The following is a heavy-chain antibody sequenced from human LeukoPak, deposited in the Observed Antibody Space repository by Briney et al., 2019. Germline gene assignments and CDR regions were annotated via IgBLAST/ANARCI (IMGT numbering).Heavy chain of an antibody. CDR3: AKTYSSGLYYGMDV. CDR1: GGSISSYY. J-gene: IGHJ6*02. V-gene: IGHV4-59*01. D-gene: IGHD6-19*01. Sequence: SETLSLTCTVSGGSISSYYWSLIRQPPGKGLEWIGYIYYSGSTNYNPSLKSRVTISVDTSKNQFSLKLSSVTAADTAVYYCAKTYSSGLYYGMDVWGQGTTVTVSS. CDR2: IYYSGST.